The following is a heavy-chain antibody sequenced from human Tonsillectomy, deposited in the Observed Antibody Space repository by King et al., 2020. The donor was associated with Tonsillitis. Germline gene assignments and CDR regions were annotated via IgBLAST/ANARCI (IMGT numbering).Heavy chain of an antibody. CDR3: TRGPYASSGYFDC. V-gene: IGHV3-49*03. D-gene: IGHD3-22*01. J-gene: IGHJ4*02. CDR1: GFTFGDYT. CDR2: IRSKAYGGTT. Sequence: VQLVESGGGLVQPGRSLRLSCTASGFTFGDYTMSWFRQAPGMGLEWVGFIRSKAYGGTTEYAASVKGRFSISRDDSKSIAYLQMNSLKTEDTGVYYCTRGPYASSGYFDCWGQGTLVTVSS.